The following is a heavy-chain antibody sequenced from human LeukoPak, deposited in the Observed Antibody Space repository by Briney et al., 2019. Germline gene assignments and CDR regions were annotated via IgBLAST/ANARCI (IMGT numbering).Heavy chain of an antibody. CDR2: INPSGGST. Sequence: ASVKVSCKASGYTFTSYYMHWVRQAPGQGLEWMGIINPSGGSTNYAQKFQGRVTITADESTSTAYMELSSLRSEDTAVYYCARVTGMDVWGQGTTVTVSS. CDR3: ARVTGMDV. CDR1: GYTFTSYY. V-gene: IGHV1-46*01. D-gene: IGHD3-10*01. J-gene: IGHJ6*02.